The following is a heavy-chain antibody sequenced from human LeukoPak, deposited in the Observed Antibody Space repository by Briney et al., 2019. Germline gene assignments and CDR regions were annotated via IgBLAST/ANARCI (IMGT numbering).Heavy chain of an antibody. V-gene: IGHV4-59*01. CDR2: TYHSGGT. CDR1: GCSSSSYY. Sequence: SETLSLNCTGSGCSSSSYYWSWIRQRPGKGLEWIGYTYHSGGTDYNPSLKSRVTISVDTSKKQFSLKLSSVTAADPAVYYCALTISVAGSNWFDPWGQGTLVIVSS. D-gene: IGHD6-19*01. CDR3: ALTISVAGSNWFDP. J-gene: IGHJ5*02.